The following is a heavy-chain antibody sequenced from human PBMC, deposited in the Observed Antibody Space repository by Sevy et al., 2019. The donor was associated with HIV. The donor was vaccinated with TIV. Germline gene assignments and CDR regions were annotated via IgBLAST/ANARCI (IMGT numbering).Heavy chain of an antibody. J-gene: IGHJ4*02. V-gene: IGHV3-15*01. D-gene: IGHD4-17*01. CDR2: IRSNTDGGTT. CDR1: GLTFTDAW. Sequence: GGCLRLSCAASGLTFTDAWMAWVRQAPGKGLEWVGRIRSNTDGGTTEYAAPLKGRFTISRDDSKNTLYLQMNILKSADAAVYYCTTDREYSDFKGGFDYWGRGALVTVSS. CDR3: TTDREYSDFKGGFDY.